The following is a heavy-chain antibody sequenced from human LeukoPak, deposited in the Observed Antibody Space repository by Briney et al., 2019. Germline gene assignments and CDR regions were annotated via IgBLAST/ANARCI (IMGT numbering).Heavy chain of an antibody. J-gene: IGHJ4*02. Sequence: PGGSLRLSCAASGFTFSSYWMSWVRHAPGKGVEWVANIKQDGSEKYYVDSVKGRVTISRYNDTKSLYLQMNSLRAEDAAVYYCARDRWFGELFDYWGQGTLVTVSS. CDR2: IKQDGSEK. D-gene: IGHD3-10*01. CDR1: GFTFSSYW. CDR3: ARDRWFGELFDY. V-gene: IGHV3-7*01.